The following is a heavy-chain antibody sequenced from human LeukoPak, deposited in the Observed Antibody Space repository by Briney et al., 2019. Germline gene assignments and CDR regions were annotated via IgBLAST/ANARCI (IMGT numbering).Heavy chain of an antibody. Sequence: ASVKVSCKASGGTFSSYAISWVRQAPGKGLEWMGGFDPEDGETIYAQKFQGRVTMTEDTSTDTAYMELSSLRSEDTAVYYCATGIIVGEWPFDYWGQGTLVTVSS. CDR1: GGTFSSYA. CDR2: FDPEDGET. V-gene: IGHV1-24*01. D-gene: IGHD3-10*01. J-gene: IGHJ4*02. CDR3: ATGIIVGEWPFDY.